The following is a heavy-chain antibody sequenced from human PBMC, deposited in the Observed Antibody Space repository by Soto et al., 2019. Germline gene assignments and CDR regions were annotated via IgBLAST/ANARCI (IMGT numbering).Heavy chain of an antibody. J-gene: IGHJ6*02. Sequence: ASVKVSCKASGYTFTSYGISWVRQAPGQGLEWMGWISAYNGNTNYARKLQGRVTMTTDTSTSTAYMELRSLRSDDTAVYYCARPRIAVAGSGGYGMDVWGQGTTVTVSS. CDR2: ISAYNGNT. CDR1: GYTFTSYG. D-gene: IGHD6-19*01. CDR3: ARPRIAVAGSGGYGMDV. V-gene: IGHV1-18*04.